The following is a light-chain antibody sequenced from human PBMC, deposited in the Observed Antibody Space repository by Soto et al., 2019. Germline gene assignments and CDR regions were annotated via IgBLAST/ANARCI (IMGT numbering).Light chain of an antibody. J-gene: IGKJ1*01. V-gene: IGKV2-24*01. CDR2: KIS. CDR1: QSLVHSDGNTY. CDR3: MQATHSPWA. Sequence: DIVLTQAPLSSPVSLGQPASISCRSSQSLVHSDGNTYLSWLHQRPGQPPRLLIYKISKRFSGVPDRFSGCGAGTDFTLTITRVEAEDVGVYYCMQATHSPWAFGQGTKVEIK.